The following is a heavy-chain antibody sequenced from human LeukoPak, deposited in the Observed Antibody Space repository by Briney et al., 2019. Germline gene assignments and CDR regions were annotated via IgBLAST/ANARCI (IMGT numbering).Heavy chain of an antibody. D-gene: IGHD3-22*01. Sequence: PSETLSLTCAVSGYSISSGYYWGWIRQPPGKGLEWIASIYHSGSTYYNPSLKSRVTISVDTSKNQFSLKLSSVTAADTAVYCCARPRNYYDPYRYFDYWGQGTLVTVSS. V-gene: IGHV4-38-2*01. CDR3: ARPRNYYDPYRYFDY. CDR1: GYSISSGYY. J-gene: IGHJ4*02. CDR2: IYHSGST.